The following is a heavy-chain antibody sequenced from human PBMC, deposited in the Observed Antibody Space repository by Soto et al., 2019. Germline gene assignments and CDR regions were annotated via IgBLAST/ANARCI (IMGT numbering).Heavy chain of an antibody. D-gene: IGHD3-22*01. Sequence: AASVKVSCKASGYTFTSYGISWVRQAPGQGLEWMGWISAYNGNTNYAQKLQGRVTMTTNTSTSTAYMELRSLRSDDTAVYYCARDVGTDDSSGYFDYWGQGTLVTVSS. J-gene: IGHJ4*02. CDR2: ISAYNGNT. V-gene: IGHV1-18*01. CDR3: ARDVGTDDSSGYFDY. CDR1: GYTFTSYG.